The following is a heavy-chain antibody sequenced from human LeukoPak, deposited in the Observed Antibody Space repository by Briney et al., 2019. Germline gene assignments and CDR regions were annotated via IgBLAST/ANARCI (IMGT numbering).Heavy chain of an antibody. D-gene: IGHD5-18*01. Sequence: PGGSLRLSCAASGFTVSRNYMSWVRQAPGKGLEWVSVIYSGGSIHYADSVKGRFTISRDNSKNTLDLQMNSLRDEDTGVYYCARADGYSSWFVHWGQGTLVTVSS. CDR2: IYSGGSI. CDR3: ARADGYSSWFVH. V-gene: IGHV3-66*01. CDR1: GFTVSRNY. J-gene: IGHJ5*02.